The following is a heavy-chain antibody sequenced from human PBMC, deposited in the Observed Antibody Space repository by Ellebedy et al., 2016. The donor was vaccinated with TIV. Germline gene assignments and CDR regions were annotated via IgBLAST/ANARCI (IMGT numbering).Heavy chain of an antibody. D-gene: IGHD3-10*01. Sequence: GGSLRLXCAASGFTFSSYGMHWVRQAPGKGLEWVAVISYDGSNKYYADSVKGRFTISRDNSKNTLYLQMNSLRAEDTAVYYCAKGVVRGDDYWGQGTLVTVSS. V-gene: IGHV3-30*18. CDR1: GFTFSSYG. J-gene: IGHJ4*02. CDR3: AKGVVRGDDY. CDR2: ISYDGSNK.